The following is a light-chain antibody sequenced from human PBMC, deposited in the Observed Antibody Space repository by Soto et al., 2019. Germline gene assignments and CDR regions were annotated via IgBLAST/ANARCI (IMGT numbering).Light chain of an antibody. Sequence: EIVLTQSPATLSLSPGERATLSCRASQSVSNNLSWYQQKPGQAPRLLIYEASSRATGVPARFSGSGSGTDFTLTISRLEPEDFAVYYCQHRFSWPPLFTFGPGTKVDFK. J-gene: IGKJ3*01. CDR1: QSVSNN. CDR3: QHRFSWPPLFT. CDR2: EAS. V-gene: IGKV3-11*01.